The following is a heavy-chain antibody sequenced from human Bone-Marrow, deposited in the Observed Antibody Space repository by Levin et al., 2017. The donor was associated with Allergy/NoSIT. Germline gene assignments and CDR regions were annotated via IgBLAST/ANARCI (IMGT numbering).Heavy chain of an antibody. CDR1: GYTFSSYE. D-gene: IGHD5-12*01. J-gene: IGHJ6*02. CDR2: MDPKTGDT. CDR3: ARLPSGYEHYYYGLDV. V-gene: IGHV1-8*01. Sequence: ASVKVSCKASGYTFSSYEINWVRQATGQGLEWMGWMDPKTGDTGIAPKFKGRVTLTRDTSISTAYMELSSLTTEDTAVYYCARLPSGYEHYYYGLDVWGQGTTVTVSS.